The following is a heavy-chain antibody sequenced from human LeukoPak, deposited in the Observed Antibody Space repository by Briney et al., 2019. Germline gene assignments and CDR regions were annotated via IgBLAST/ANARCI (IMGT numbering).Heavy chain of an antibody. Sequence: PGGSLRLSCAASGFTFSSYSMNWVRQAPGKGLEWVSSISSSSSYIYYADSVKGRFTISRDNAKNSLYLQMNSLRAEDTAVYYCARVALRYCSGTSCSPPLNYYYYYYMDVWGKGTTVTVSS. CDR1: GFTFSSYS. CDR2: ISSSSSYI. V-gene: IGHV3-21*01. J-gene: IGHJ6*03. D-gene: IGHD2-2*01. CDR3: ARVALRYCSGTSCSPPLNYYYYYYMDV.